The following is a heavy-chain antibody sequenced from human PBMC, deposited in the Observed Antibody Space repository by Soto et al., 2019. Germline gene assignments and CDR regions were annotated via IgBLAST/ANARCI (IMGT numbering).Heavy chain of an antibody. J-gene: IGHJ4*02. D-gene: IGHD3-22*01. CDR2: FDPEDSKT. CDR1: GYTLTELS. CDR3: ATDTQYYYDSGGYSLRDY. Sequence: EASVKVSCKVSGYTLTELSMQWVRQAPGKRLEWMGGFDPEDSKTIYAQKFQGRVTMTEDTSTDTAYMELSSLRSEDTAVYYCATDTQYYYDSGGYSLRDYWGQGTLVTVSS. V-gene: IGHV1-24*01.